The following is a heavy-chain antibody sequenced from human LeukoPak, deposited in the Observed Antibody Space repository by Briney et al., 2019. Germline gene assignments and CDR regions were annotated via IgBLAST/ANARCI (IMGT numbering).Heavy chain of an antibody. CDR3: ARVPALSCSSTSCSHKWFAA. V-gene: IGHV1-18*01. CDR2: IGAYNGNT. D-gene: IGHD2-2*01. J-gene: IGHJ5*02. CDR1: GYTFTSYG. Sequence: ASVKVSCKASGYTFTSYGISWVRQAPGQGLEWMGWIGAYNGNTNYAQKLQGRVTMTTDTSTSTAHMELRSLRSDDTAVYYCARVPALSCSSTSCSHKWFAAWGQGTLVTVSS.